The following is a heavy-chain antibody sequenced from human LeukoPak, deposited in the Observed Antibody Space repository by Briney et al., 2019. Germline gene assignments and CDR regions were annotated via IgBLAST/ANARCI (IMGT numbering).Heavy chain of an antibody. CDR3: AKGVAGLYYFDY. J-gene: IGHJ4*02. CDR1: GFTFSSYA. V-gene: IGHV3-23*01. Sequence: PGGSLRLSCAASGFTFSSYAMSWVRQAPGKGLEWVSAISGSGGGTYYADSVKGRFTISRDNSKNTLYLQMNSLRAEDTAVYYCAKGVAGLYYFDYWGQGTLVTVSS. CDR2: ISGSGGGT. D-gene: IGHD6-19*01.